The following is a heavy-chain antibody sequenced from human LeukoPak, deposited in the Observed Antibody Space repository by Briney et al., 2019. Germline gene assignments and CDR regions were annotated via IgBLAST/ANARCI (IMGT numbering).Heavy chain of an antibody. CDR2: ISSSSSYI. J-gene: IGHJ6*02. CDR1: GFTFSSYS. Sequence: GGSLRLSCAASGFTFSSYSMNWVRQAPGKGLEWVSSISSSSSYIYYADSVKGRFTIFRDNAKNSLYLQMNSLRAEDTAVYYCARDQVVVAAGGWRTDGMDVWGQGTTVTVSS. V-gene: IGHV3-21*01. CDR3: ARDQVVVAAGGWRTDGMDV. D-gene: IGHD2-15*01.